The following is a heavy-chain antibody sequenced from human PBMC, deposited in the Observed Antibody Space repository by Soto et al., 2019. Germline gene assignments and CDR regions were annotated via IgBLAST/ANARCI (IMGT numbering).Heavy chain of an antibody. Sequence: QVQVVESGGGVVQPGRSLRLSCAASGFTFSSYGMHWVRQAPGKGLEWVAVIWYDGSSKYYVDSVKGRFTISRDNSKNKLYLQMNSLRAEDTAVYSCARQIAAAAFDIWGQGTMVTVSS. J-gene: IGHJ3*02. D-gene: IGHD6-13*01. CDR2: IWYDGSSK. CDR3: ARQIAAAAFDI. CDR1: GFTFSSYG. V-gene: IGHV3-33*01.